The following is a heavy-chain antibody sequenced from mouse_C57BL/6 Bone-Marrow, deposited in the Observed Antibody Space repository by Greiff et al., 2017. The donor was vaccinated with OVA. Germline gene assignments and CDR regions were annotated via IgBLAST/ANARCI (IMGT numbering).Heavy chain of an antibody. J-gene: IGHJ3*01. V-gene: IGHV6-6*01. D-gene: IGHD2-5*01. Sequence: EVKLEESGGGLVQPGGSMKLSCAASGFTFSDAWMDWVRQSPEKGLEWVAEIRNKANNPATYYAESVKGRFTISRADSKSMVSLQMNSLSAADTGIYYCTTRTYCSNWAWFAYWGQGTLVTVSA. CDR2: IRNKANNPAT. CDR3: TTRTYCSNWAWFAY. CDR1: GFTFSDAW.